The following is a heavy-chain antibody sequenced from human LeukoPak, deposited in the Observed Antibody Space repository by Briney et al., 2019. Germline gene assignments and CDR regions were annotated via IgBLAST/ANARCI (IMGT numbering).Heavy chain of an antibody. CDR2: INTNTGNP. CDR1: GYTFTSYP. D-gene: IGHD6-6*01. V-gene: IGHV7-4-1*02. Sequence: GASVKVSCKASGYTFTSYPMNWERQAPGVWLEWMGWINTNTGNPTYAQGFTGRFVFSLDTSVSTAYLQISSLKAEDTAVYYCARDGIAARPGYWGQGTLVTVSS. J-gene: IGHJ4*02. CDR3: ARDGIAARPGY.